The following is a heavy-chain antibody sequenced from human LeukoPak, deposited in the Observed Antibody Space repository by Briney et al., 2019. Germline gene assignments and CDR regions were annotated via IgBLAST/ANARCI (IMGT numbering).Heavy chain of an antibody. D-gene: IGHD2-2*01. J-gene: IGHJ3*02. CDR3: ARYCSTTNCPRSDAFDI. CDR1: GGSISSSSYY. CDR2: IYYSGST. Sequence: SETLSLTCTVSGGSISSSSYYWGWIRQPPGKGREWIGSIYYSGSTFYNPSLKSRVSISVDTSKIQFSLRLSSVTAGDTAVYYCARYCSTTNCPRSDAFDIWGQGTMVTVSS. V-gene: IGHV4-39*01.